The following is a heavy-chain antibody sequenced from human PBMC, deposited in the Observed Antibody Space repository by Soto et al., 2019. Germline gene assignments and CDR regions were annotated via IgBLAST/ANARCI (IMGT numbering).Heavy chain of an antibody. J-gene: IGHJ6*02. Sequence: GGSLRLSCAASGFTFSSYAMHWVRQAPGKGLEWVAVISYDGSNKYYADSVKGRFTISRDNSKNTLYLQMNSLRAEDTAVYYCARDLVLWFGGAATPYYYGMDVWGQGTTVTVSS. CDR2: ISYDGSNK. CDR1: GFTFSSYA. CDR3: ARDLVLWFGGAATPYYYGMDV. D-gene: IGHD3-16*01. V-gene: IGHV3-30-3*01.